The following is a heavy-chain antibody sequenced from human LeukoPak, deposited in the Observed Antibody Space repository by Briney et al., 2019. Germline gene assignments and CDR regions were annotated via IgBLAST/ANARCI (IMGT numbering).Heavy chain of an antibody. CDR1: EFTFTSCA. D-gene: IGHD2-2*01. CDR2: ISGSGGST. J-gene: IGHJ4*02. CDR3: AKDLVWKYQLLFDY. Sequence: GGSLRLSCAASEFTFTSCAVSWVRQAPGKGLEWVSSISGSGGSTYYADSVKGRFTISRDNSKNTLYLQMNSLRAEDTAVYYCAKDLVWKYQLLFDYWGQGTLVTVSS. V-gene: IGHV3-23*01.